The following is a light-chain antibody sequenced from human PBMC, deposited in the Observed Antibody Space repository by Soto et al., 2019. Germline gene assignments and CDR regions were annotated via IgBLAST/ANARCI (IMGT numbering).Light chain of an antibody. Sequence: QSVLTQPASVSGSPGQSIAISCTGTSSDVGAYNCVSWYQQHPGKAPKLMIYDVSNRPSGVSNRFSGSKSGNTASLTISGLQAEDEADYYCSSYTSGGNYVFGTGTKVTVL. CDR2: DVS. CDR3: SSYTSGGNYV. CDR1: SSDVGAYNC. V-gene: IGLV2-14*01. J-gene: IGLJ1*01.